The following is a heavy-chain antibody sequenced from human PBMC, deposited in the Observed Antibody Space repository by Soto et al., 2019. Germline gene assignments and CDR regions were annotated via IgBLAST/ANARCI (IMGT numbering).Heavy chain of an antibody. V-gene: IGHV3-30-3*01. CDR1: GFTFSSYA. CDR3: AREPLSVDGGEAAFDI. CDR2: ISYDASSK. D-gene: IGHD2-21*01. J-gene: IGHJ3*02. Sequence: QVQLVESGGGVVQPGRSLRLSCAASGFTFSSYAMHWVRQAPGKGLEWVAVISYDASSKFYADSVRGRFTISRDNSKNTLYLQMNILRTEYTAIYYCAREPLSVDGGEAAFDIWGQGTMVTVSS.